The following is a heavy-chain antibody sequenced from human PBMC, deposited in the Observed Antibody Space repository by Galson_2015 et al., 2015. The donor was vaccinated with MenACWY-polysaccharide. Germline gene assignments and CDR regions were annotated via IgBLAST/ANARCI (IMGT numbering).Heavy chain of an antibody. J-gene: IGHJ4*02. CDR3: ARGRTTRVPGHGVLEY. CDR2: LIPMMGAA. CDR1: GGSFRDYP. D-gene: IGHD1-1*01. Sequence: SVKVSCKASGGSFRDYPITWVRQAPGQGLEWLGMLIPMMGAANYPQKFQGRVTITADEPTRTIYMQLSSLRSEDTALYYCARGRTTRVPGHGVLEYWGQGSLVTVSS. V-gene: IGHV1-69*11.